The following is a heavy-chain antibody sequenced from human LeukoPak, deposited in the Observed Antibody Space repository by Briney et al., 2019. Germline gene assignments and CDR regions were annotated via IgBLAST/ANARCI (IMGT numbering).Heavy chain of an antibody. CDR3: ARGDMVAGVRVFDF. D-gene: IGHD5-12*01. Sequence: SQTLSLTCAISGDSVSRNSAAWNWIRQSPSSGLEWLGRTYYRSKWYNDYAVSVNSRITINPDTSKNQFSLQLNSVTPEDTAVYYCARGDMVAGVRVFDFWGQGTLVTVSS. CDR2: TYYRSKWYN. V-gene: IGHV6-1*01. CDR1: GDSVSRNSAA. J-gene: IGHJ4*02.